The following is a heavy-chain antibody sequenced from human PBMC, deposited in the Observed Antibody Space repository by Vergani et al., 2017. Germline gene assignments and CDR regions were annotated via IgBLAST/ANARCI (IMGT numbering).Heavy chain of an antibody. CDR2: IYYSGNT. CDR3: ARGWGGYDFDY. V-gene: IGHV4-31*03. CDR1: GGSINSGGYY. D-gene: IGHD5-12*01. J-gene: IGHJ4*02. Sequence: QLQLQESGPGLVKPSQTLSLTCTVSGGSINSGGYYWSWIRQHPGRGLDWIGYIYYSGNTYYNPSLKSRGTISIDTSTNQFSLKLSSVTAADTAVYYCARGWGGYDFDYWGQGTLVTVSS.